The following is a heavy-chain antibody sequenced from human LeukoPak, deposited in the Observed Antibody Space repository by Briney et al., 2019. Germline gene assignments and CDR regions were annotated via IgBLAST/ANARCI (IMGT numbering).Heavy chain of an antibody. CDR3: AKLLNDYGDYYFDY. CDR1: GFTVSSNY. D-gene: IGHD4-17*01. CDR2: IYSGGST. Sequence: GGSLRLSCAASGFTVSSNYMSWVRQAPGKGLEWVSVIYSGGSTYYADSVKGRFTISRDNSKSTLYIQMNSLRAEDTAVYYCAKLLNDYGDYYFDYWGQGTLVTVSS. V-gene: IGHV3-53*01. J-gene: IGHJ4*02.